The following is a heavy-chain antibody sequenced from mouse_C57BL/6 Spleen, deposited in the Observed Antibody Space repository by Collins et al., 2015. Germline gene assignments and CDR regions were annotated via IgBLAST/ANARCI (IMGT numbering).Heavy chain of an antibody. D-gene: IGHD2-5*01. CDR2: IHPSDSDT. CDR3: AIPAYYSNYEGFAY. Sequence: QVQLQQPGAELVKPGASVKVSCKASGHTFTSYWMHWVKQRPGQGLEWIGRIHPSDSDTNYNQKFKGKATLTVDKSSSTAYMQLSSLTSEDSAVYYCAIPAYYSNYEGFAYWGQGTLVTVSA. V-gene: IGHV1-74*01. CDR1: GHTFTSYW. J-gene: IGHJ3*01.